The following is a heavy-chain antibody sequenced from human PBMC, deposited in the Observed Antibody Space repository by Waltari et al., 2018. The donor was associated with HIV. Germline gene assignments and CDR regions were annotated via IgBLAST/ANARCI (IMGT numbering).Heavy chain of an antibody. CDR2: ISTGRRPI. Sequence: DVQLEESGGGLVQPGGSLRLSCAASGFTFNTFGFNWVRQAPGKGRDWVSYISTGRRPIYYADSGKGRFTISRDDAKNSLYLEMNSLRADDTAVYYCARESYYYDSSGYPLAYWGQGILVTVSS. CDR1: GFTFNTFG. CDR3: ARESYYYDSSGYPLAY. J-gene: IGHJ4*02. D-gene: IGHD3-22*01. V-gene: IGHV3-48*04.